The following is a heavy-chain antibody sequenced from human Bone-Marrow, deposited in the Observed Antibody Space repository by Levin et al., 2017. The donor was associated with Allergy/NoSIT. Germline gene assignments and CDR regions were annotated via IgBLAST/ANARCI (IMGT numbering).Heavy chain of an antibody. D-gene: IGHD3-10*01. CDR3: ARDYFGSRHNYYGMDV. CDR2: ISFDGNTK. Sequence: SCVASGFALSDHAMHWVRQAPGKGLEWVAVISFDGNTKYYADSVKGRVLVSRDNSKNMVFLQMNSLKPEDTAVHYCARDYFGSRHNYYGMDVWGQGTTVIVSS. CDR1: GFALSDHA. V-gene: IGHV3-30*04. J-gene: IGHJ6*02.